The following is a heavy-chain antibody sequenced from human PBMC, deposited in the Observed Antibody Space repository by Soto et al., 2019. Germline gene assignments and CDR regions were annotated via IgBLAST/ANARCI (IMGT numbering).Heavy chain of an antibody. J-gene: IGHJ5*01. V-gene: IGHV1-18*04. CDR1: GYTSTDFG. CDR2: VSGNNGAS. D-gene: IGHD2-2*01. Sequence: ASVKVSCKASGYTSTDFGISWVRQAPGQGLEWMGWVSGNNGASNPAPKVQGRITMTLDTSTGVSYMALRSLRSDDTAIYYCVRDQKYFRVNGNWFDSWGQGTLVTVSS. CDR3: VRDQKYFRVNGNWFDS.